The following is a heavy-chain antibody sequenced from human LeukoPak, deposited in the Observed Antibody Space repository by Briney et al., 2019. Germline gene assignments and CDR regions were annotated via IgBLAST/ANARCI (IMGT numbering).Heavy chain of an antibody. V-gene: IGHV3-7*01. Sequence: PGGSLRLSCAASGFTFSSYAMSWVRQAPGKGLEWVANIKQDGSEKYYVDSVKGRFTISRDNAKNSLYLQMNSLRAEDTAVYYCARDWWLRPCDYWGQGTLVTVSS. CDR1: GFTFSSYA. J-gene: IGHJ4*02. CDR3: ARDWWLRPCDY. D-gene: IGHD2-15*01. CDR2: IKQDGSEK.